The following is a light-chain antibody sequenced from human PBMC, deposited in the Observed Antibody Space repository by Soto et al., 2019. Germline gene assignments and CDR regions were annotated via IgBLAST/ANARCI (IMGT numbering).Light chain of an antibody. CDR1: QRLLHITGETF. V-gene: IGKV2D-29*02. Sequence: DVVMTQTPLSLSIAPGQPASISCKASQRLLHITGETFLFWYLQKPGQSPQLLIYEVSTRVSGVPDRFSGSGSGTDFTLEISRVETDDVGIYYCMKSTQLPPNFGQGTRLEIK. CDR3: MKSTQLPPN. CDR2: EVS. J-gene: IGKJ5*01.